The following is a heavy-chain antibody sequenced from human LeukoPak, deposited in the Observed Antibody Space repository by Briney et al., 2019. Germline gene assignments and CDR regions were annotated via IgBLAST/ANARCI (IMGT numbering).Heavy chain of an antibody. CDR2: XNNVGDRA. D-gene: IGHD6-19*01. J-gene: IGHJ4*02. CDR3: VXDRSWGGSGWYFDY. CDR1: GFSFSSYA. V-gene: IGHV3-64D*06. Sequence: GGSLRLSCSASGFSFSSYAMHWVRQAPGXGXXXXXXXNNVGDRAXXXXXXXXXFTXXRDNPKNTLXLQMSSLRAEDTAVYYCVXDRSWGGSGWYFDYWGQGTLVTVSS.